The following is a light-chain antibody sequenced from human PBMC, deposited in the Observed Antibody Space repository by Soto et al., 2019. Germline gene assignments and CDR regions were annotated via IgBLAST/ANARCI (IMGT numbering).Light chain of an antibody. V-gene: IGKV1-5*03. Sequence: DIQMTQSPSTLSASVGDTVTITCRASQSISSWLAWYQQKPGKAPKVLIYKASSLESGVPSRFSGSGSETEFPLTISSLQPDDSATYYCQQYQSLWTFGQGTKVEIK. CDR1: QSISSW. CDR2: KAS. CDR3: QQYQSLWT. J-gene: IGKJ1*01.